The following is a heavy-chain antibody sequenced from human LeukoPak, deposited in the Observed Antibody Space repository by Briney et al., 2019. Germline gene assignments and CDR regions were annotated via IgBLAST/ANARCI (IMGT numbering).Heavy chain of an antibody. J-gene: IGHJ4*02. Sequence: GGSLRLSCAASGFTFSSYEMNWVRQAPGKGLEWVSYISSSGSTMYYADSVKGRFTISRDNAKNSLYLQMNSLRAEDTAVYYCARGARGYSYGYRDHYFDYWGQGTLVTVSS. CDR1: GFTFSSYE. V-gene: IGHV3-48*03. CDR2: ISSSGSTM. CDR3: ARGARGYSYGYRDHYFDY. D-gene: IGHD5-18*01.